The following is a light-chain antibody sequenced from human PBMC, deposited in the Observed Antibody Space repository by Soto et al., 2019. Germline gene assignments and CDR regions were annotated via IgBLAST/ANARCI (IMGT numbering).Light chain of an antibody. V-gene: IGLV1-36*01. CDR3: AAWDDSLNGPV. Sequence: QSVLTQPPSVSEAPRQRVTISCSGSSSNIGNNAVNWYQQLPGKAPKLLIYSDDILPSGVSDRFSGSKSGTSASLTISGLQSEDVANYCCAAWDDSLNGPVFGGGTKVTVL. J-gene: IGLJ2*01. CDR1: SSNIGNNA. CDR2: SDD.